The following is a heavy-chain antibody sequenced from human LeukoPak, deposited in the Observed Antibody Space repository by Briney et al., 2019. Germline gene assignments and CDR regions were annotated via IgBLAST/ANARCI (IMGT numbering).Heavy chain of an antibody. Sequence: PGGSLRLSCAASGFTFSSYEMNWVRQAPGKGLEWVSYISSSGSTIYYADSVKGRFTISRDNAKNSLYLQMNSLRAEDTAVYYCASPEPTSSSWYGGGFDHWAQGTLVTVSS. D-gene: IGHD6-13*01. CDR3: ASPEPTSSSWYGGGFDH. V-gene: IGHV3-48*03. CDR1: GFTFSSYE. J-gene: IGHJ5*02. CDR2: ISSSGSTI.